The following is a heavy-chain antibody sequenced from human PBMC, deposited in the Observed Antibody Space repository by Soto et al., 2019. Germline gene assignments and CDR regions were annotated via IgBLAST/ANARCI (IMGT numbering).Heavy chain of an antibody. CDR2: MTPKSDDT. V-gene: IGHV1-8*01. J-gene: IGHJ3*02. Sequence: QVQLVQSGAEVKKPGASVKVSCKASGYTFTNYDVNWVRQAPGQGLEWVGWMTPKSDDTGYAQKFQGRVTLTRNTSISTAYMELSSLTSEDTAVYYCARGLAVTCDAFDIWGQGTMVTVSS. CDR3: ARGLAVTCDAFDI. CDR1: GYTFTNYD. D-gene: IGHD4-4*01.